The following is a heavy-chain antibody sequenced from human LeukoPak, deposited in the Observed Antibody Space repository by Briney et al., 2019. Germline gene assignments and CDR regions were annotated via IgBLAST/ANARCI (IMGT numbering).Heavy chain of an antibody. D-gene: IGHD3-10*01. CDR2: ISYDGSNK. CDR3: ARWGYYGSGSYCFDY. Sequence: PGGSLRLSCAASGFTFSSYAMHWVRQAPGKGLEWVAVISYDGSNKYYADSVKGRFTISRDNSKNTLYLQMNSLRAEDTAVYYCARWGYYGSGSYCFDYWGQGTLVTVSS. J-gene: IGHJ4*02. CDR1: GFTFSSYA. V-gene: IGHV3-30-3*01.